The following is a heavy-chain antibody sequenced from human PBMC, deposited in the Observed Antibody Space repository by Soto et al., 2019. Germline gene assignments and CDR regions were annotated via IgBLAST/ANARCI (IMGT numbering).Heavy chain of an antibody. Sequence: GGSLSLSCAASGFTFSSYAMSWVRQAPGKGLEWVSAISGSGGSTYYADSVKGRFTISRDNSKNTLYLQMNSLRAEDTAVYYCAKGRGYSSSWSFRYYYMDVWGKGTTVTVSS. CDR3: AKGRGYSSSWSFRYYYMDV. J-gene: IGHJ6*03. CDR2: ISGSGGST. D-gene: IGHD6-13*01. V-gene: IGHV3-23*01. CDR1: GFTFSSYA.